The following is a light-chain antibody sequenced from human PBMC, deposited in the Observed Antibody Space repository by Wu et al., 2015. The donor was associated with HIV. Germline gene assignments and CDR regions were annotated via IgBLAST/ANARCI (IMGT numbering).Light chain of an antibody. J-gene: IGKJ1*01. CDR2: GAS. Sequence: EIVLTQSPGTLSLSPGERATLSCRASQIVSDNYLAWYQQKPGQAPKLLIYGASNRATGIPSRFSGSGSGTDFTLTITRLDPEDSAVYYCQHYGTSRTFGQGTKVEIK. CDR1: QIVSDNY. V-gene: IGKV3-20*01. CDR3: QHYGTSRT.